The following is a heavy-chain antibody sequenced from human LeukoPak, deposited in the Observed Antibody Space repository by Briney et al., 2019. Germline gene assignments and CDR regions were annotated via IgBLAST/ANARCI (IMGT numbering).Heavy chain of an antibody. V-gene: IGHV1-18*01. CDR3: ARDDVLELPCDY. J-gene: IGHJ4*02. Sequence: ASVKVSCKASGYTFTSYGISWVRQAPGQGLEWMGWIRAYNGNTNYAQKLQGRVTMTTDTSTSTAYMELRSLRSDDTAVYYCARDDVLELPCDYWGQGTLVTVSS. D-gene: IGHD1-7*01. CDR2: IRAYNGNT. CDR1: GYTFTSYG.